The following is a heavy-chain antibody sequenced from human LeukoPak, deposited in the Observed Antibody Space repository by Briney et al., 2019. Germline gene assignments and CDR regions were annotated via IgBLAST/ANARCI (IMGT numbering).Heavy chain of an antibody. CDR1: GGTFSSYA. J-gene: IGHJ5*02. V-gene: IGHV1-69*01. Sequence: ASVKVSCKASGGTFSSYAISWVRQAPGQGLEWMGGIIPIFGTANYAQKFQGRVTITADESTSTAYMELSSLRSEDTAVYYCARGGESGNWFDPWGQGTLVTVSS. CDR3: ARGGESGNWFDP. D-gene: IGHD3-10*01. CDR2: IIPIFGTA.